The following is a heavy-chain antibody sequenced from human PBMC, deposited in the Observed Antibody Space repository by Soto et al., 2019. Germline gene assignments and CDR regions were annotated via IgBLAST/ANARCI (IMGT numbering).Heavy chain of an antibody. V-gene: IGHV3-21*01. Sequence: EVQLVESGGGLVKPGGSLRLSCAASGFTFSTYSMNWVRQAPGKGLEWVSSISSNNSSIYYGDSVKGRFTISRDNAKNSLYLKMNSLRAEDTAVYYCARAQGSGYPGDGAFDIWGQGTMVTVSS. J-gene: IGHJ3*02. D-gene: IGHD5-12*01. CDR3: ARAQGSGYPGDGAFDI. CDR2: ISSNNSSI. CDR1: GFTFSTYS.